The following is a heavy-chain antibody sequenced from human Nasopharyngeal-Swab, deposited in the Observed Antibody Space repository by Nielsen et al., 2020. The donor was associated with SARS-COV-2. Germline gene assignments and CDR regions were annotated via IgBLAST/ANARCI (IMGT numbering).Heavy chain of an antibody. Sequence: SETLSLTCAVYGGSFSSYSWSWIRQPPGKGLEWIGEVNHSGNTNYNPSLKSRVTVSVDTFKNQFSLKLNSVTAADTAVYYCARGPNCSGGSCYQFLAYYYYHGVDVWGQGTTVTVSS. CDR3: ARGPNCSGGSCYQFLAYYYYHGVDV. CDR2: VNHSGNT. D-gene: IGHD2-15*01. CDR1: GGSFSSYS. J-gene: IGHJ6*02. V-gene: IGHV4-34*01.